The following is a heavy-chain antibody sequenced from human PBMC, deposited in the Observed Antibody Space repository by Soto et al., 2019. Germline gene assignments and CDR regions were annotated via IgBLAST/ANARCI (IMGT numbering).Heavy chain of an antibody. CDR3: ARDGPYYYASRMDV. J-gene: IGHJ6*02. Sequence: EVQLVESGGGLVQPGGSLRLSCVASGIPVSSNYMTWVRQAPGTGLEWVSVLHSGGDTYYANSVKGRVTISRHDSTNTVFLQMNSLTAEETAVYYCARDGPYYYASRMDVWGQGTTVTVSS. CDR2: LHSGGDT. D-gene: IGHD3-10*01. V-gene: IGHV3-53*04. CDR1: GIPVSSNY.